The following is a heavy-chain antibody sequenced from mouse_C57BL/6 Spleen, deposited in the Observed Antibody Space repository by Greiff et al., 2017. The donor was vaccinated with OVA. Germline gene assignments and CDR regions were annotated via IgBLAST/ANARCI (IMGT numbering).Heavy chain of an antibody. CDR2: INPSTGGT. V-gene: IGHV1-42*01. D-gene: IGHD1-1*01. CDR1: GYSFTGYY. Sequence: VHVKQSGPELVKPGASVKISCKASGYSFTGYYMNWVKQSPEKSLEWIGEINPSTGGTTYNQKFKAKATLTVDKSSSTAYMQLKSLTSEDSAVYYCARSNYYGSSSFDYWGQGTTLTVSS. J-gene: IGHJ2*01. CDR3: ARSNYYGSSSFDY.